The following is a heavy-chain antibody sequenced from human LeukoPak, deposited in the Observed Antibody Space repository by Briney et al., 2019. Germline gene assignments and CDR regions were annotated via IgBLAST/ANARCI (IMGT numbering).Heavy chain of an antibody. D-gene: IGHD6-6*01. V-gene: IGHV3-7*01. Sequence: GGSLRLSCAASGFTVSSNYMSWVRQAPGKGLEWVANIKQDGSQKSYVDSVKGRFTISRDNANNLLYLQMNSLRAEDTAVYYCARESFAARWDWGQGTLVTVSS. J-gene: IGHJ4*02. CDR1: GFTVSSNY. CDR3: ARESFAARWD. CDR2: IKQDGSQK.